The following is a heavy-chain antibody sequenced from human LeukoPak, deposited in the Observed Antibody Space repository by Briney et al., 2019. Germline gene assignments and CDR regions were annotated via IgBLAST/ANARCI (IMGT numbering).Heavy chain of an antibody. V-gene: IGHV1-2*02. CDR3: ARVRYDRSGDPFDI. Sequence: ASVKVSCKASGFTFSDYYINWIRQAPGQRRGWVGWINPNSGGTNYGQNFRGRVTMTRDTSISTAFMDLTRLISDDTAVYYCARVRYDRSGDPFDIWGQGTMVTVSS. J-gene: IGHJ3*02. CDR2: INPNSGGT. CDR1: GFTFSDYY. D-gene: IGHD3-22*01.